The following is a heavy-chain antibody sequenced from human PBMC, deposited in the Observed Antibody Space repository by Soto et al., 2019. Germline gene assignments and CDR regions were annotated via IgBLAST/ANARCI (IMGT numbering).Heavy chain of an antibody. J-gene: IGHJ4*02. CDR2: IDAGNGNT. CDR1: GYTFTSYA. CDR3: ARSIVVVTALDY. V-gene: IGHV1-3*01. D-gene: IGHD2-21*02. Sequence: SVKVSCKASGYTFTSYAMHWVRQAPGQRLEWMGWIDAGNGNTKYSQKFQGRVTITRDTSASTAYMELSSLRSEDTAVYYCARSIVVVTALDYWGQGTLVTVSS.